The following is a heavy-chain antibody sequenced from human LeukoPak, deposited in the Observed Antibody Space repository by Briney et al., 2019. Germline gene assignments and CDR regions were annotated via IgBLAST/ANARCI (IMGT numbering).Heavy chain of an antibody. CDR2: TSRYGEVT. J-gene: IGHJ5*02. Sequence: GGSLRLSCAASGFTFTNYAMSWVRQTAGKGLESVSSTSRYGEVTFYADSVKGRFTISRDNSKSTLYLQMNSLRVDDTAIYYCVKDRPNYYGRDGLYYTRGGDTWGRGTLVTVSS. CDR3: VKDRPNYYGRDGLYYTRGGDT. CDR1: GFTFTNYA. D-gene: IGHD3-10*01. V-gene: IGHV3-23*01.